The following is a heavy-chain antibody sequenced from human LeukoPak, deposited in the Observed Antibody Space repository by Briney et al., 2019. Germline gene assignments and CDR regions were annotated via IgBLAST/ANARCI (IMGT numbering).Heavy chain of an antibody. J-gene: IGHJ5*02. CDR2: TTYSENT. CDR3: ARGGFYGSGRSTDH. D-gene: IGHD3-10*01. CDR1: DRSFITYF. V-gene: IGHV4-34*01. Sequence: PSETLSLTCAVYDRSFITYFWTWIRQLPGKGLEWIGETTYSENTNYNPSLKSRVTISVDTSKNQFSLKFTSVTAADTGLYYCARGGFYGSGRSTDHWGQGTLVTVSS.